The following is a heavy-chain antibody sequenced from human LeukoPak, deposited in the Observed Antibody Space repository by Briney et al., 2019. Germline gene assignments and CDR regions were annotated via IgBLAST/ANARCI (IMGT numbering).Heavy chain of an antibody. CDR3: AKGLTGDRPNWFDP. J-gene: IGHJ5*02. D-gene: IGHD3-10*01. V-gene: IGHV3-23*01. CDR1: GFTVSSHY. Sequence: GGSLRLSCAASGFTVSSHYMNWVRQAPGKALEWVSAISGSGGSTYYADPVKGRFTISRDNSKNTLYLQMNSLRAEDTAVYYCAKGLTGDRPNWFDPWGQGTLVTVSS. CDR2: ISGSGGST.